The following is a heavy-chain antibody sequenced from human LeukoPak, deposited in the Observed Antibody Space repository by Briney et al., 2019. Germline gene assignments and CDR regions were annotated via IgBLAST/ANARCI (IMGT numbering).Heavy chain of an antibody. CDR1: GGTFSRYA. D-gene: IGHD2/OR15-2a*01. V-gene: IGHV1-69*13. CDR2: IIPIFGTA. Sequence: ASVKVSCKASGGTFSRYAISWVRQAPGQGLEWMGGIIPIFGTANYAQKFQGRVTITADGSTSTAYMELSSLRSEDTAVYYCTLLSDHQGYYYYGMDVWGQGTTVTVSS. J-gene: IGHJ6*02. CDR3: TLLSDHQGYYYYGMDV.